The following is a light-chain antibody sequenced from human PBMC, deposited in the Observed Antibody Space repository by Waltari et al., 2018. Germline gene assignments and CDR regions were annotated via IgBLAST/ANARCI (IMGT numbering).Light chain of an antibody. Sequence: SSALTQDPVVSVALGQTVRLTCQGDSLRTYYVSWFQQKAGQAPTLVIYGKNNRPSGIPDRFSASTSGSRASLTIIGAQAEDEADYYCHSRDSNGDVLIGGGTKVTVV. J-gene: IGLJ2*01. CDR3: HSRDSNGDVL. V-gene: IGLV3-19*01. CDR1: SLRTYY. CDR2: GKN.